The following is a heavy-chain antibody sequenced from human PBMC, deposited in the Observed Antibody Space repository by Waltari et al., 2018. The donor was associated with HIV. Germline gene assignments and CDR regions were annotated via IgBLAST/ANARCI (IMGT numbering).Heavy chain of an antibody. V-gene: IGHV4-31*03. CDR1: GGSISSGGYY. D-gene: IGHD3-22*01. CDR3: ARDKDSSGYHFDY. J-gene: IGHJ4*02. CDR2: IYYSGST. Sequence: QVQLQGSGPGLVKPSQTLSLTCTVSGGSISSGGYYWSWIRQHPGKGLEWIGYIYYSGSTYYNPSLKGRVTISVDTSKNQFSLKLSSVTAADTAVYYCARDKDSSGYHFDYWGQGTLVTVSS.